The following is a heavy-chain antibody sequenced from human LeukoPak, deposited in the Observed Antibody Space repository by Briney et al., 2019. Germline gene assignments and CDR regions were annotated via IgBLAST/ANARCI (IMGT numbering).Heavy chain of an antibody. D-gene: IGHD5-12*01. J-gene: IGHJ6*02. V-gene: IGHV3-30*04. CDR3: GRLMGGYDSYFYGMDV. CDR1: GFTGSYS. CDR2: ISYDGSNK. Sequence: PGGSLRLSCAASGFTGSYSMHWVRQAPGKGLEWVAVISYDGSNKYYADSVKGRFTISRDNSQNTLYLQMNSLRPEDTAVYYCGRLMGGYDSYFYGMDVWGQGTTVTVSS.